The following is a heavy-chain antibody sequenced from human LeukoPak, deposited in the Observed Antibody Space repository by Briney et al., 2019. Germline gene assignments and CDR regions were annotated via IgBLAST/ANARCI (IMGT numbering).Heavy chain of an antibody. V-gene: IGHV3-30*03. J-gene: IGHJ3*02. CDR3: ARVEAFDI. Sequence: GSLRLSCAASGFTFSSYWMSWVRQAPGKGLEWVAGTSYDGIQKYYEDSVKGRFTISRDNSKNTLYLQMNSLRAADTAVYYCARVEAFDIWGQGTMVTVSS. CDR2: TSYDGIQK. CDR1: GFTFSSYW.